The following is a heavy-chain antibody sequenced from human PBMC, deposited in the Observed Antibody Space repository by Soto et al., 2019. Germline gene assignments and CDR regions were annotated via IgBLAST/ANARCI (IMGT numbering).Heavy chain of an antibody. CDR2: ISGSGSPK. V-gene: IGHV3-48*02. J-gene: IGHJ6*02. D-gene: IGHD2-8*01. CDR1: GFTFSRYS. Sequence: GGSLRLSCAASGFTFSRYSMNWVRQAPGKGLEWVSYISGSGSPKYYADSVKGRFTISRDNAKNSLYLQMNSLRDEDTAVYYCARVYSYGMDVWGQGTTVTVSS. CDR3: ARVYSYGMDV.